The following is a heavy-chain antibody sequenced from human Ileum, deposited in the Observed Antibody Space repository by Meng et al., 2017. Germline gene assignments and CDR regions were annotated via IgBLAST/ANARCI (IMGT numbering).Heavy chain of an antibody. Sequence: QVRLQPSGPGLVRPRHHLYLTGVISGSIVSSDSGACNWFRQSPSRGLEWLGRTFYRSKWNDDFAESVKTRITITTDTSKNQFSLQLNSVTPEDTAVYYCARGWYSSGFHSWGQGTLVTVSS. J-gene: IGHJ4*02. V-gene: IGHV6-1*01. D-gene: IGHD6-19*01. CDR1: GSIVSSDSGA. CDR2: TFYRSKWND. CDR3: ARGWYSSGFHS.